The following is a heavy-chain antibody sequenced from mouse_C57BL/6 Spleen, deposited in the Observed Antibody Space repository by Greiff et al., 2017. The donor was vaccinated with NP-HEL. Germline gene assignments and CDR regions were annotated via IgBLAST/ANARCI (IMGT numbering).Heavy chain of an antibody. J-gene: IGHJ2*01. CDR2: IYPRSGNT. Sequence: QVQLQQSGAELARPGASVKLSCKASGYTFTSYGISWVKQRTGQGLEWIGEIYPRSGNTYYNEKFKGKAKLTADKSSSTAYMELRSLTSEDSAVYFCARVTTVVATGYFDYWGQGTTLTVSS. D-gene: IGHD1-1*01. CDR3: ARVTTVVATGYFDY. CDR1: GYTFTSYG. V-gene: IGHV1-81*01.